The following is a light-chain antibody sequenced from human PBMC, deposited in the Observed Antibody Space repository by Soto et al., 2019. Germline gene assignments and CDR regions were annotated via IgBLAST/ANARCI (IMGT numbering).Light chain of an antibody. V-gene: IGLV1-40*01. CDR1: SSNLGAGYD. CDR3: QAYDYSLTASV. Sequence: QSVVTQPPSVSGAPGQRVTISCTGNSSNLGAGYDVHWYQQLPGAAPKLVIFGNRNPPSWVPERFSGSKSGTSASLAITGLQAEDEADYYCQAYDYSLTASVFGGGTTVTVL. CDR2: GNR. J-gene: IGLJ3*02.